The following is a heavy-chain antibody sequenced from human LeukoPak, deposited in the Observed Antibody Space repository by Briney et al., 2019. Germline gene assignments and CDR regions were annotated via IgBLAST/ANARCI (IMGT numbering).Heavy chain of an antibody. CDR2: ISWNSGSI. CDR3: AKDKAMAYYYGMDV. J-gene: IGHJ6*02. V-gene: IGHV3-9*01. D-gene: IGHD5-18*01. CDR1: GFTVSNNY. Sequence: GGSLRLSCAASGFTVSNNYMSWVRQAPGKGLEWVSGISWNSGSIGYADSVKGRFTISRDNAKNSLYLQMNSLRAEDTALYYCAKDKAMAYYYGMDVWGQGTTVTVSS.